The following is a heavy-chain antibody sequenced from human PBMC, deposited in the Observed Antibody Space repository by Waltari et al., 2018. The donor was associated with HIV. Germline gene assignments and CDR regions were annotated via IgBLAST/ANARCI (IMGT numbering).Heavy chain of an antibody. CDR2: INSDGSTT. V-gene: IGHV3-74*01. D-gene: IGHD1-26*01. J-gene: IGHJ4*02. Sequence: EVRLVASGGGLVQPGGSLRLSCAASEFTPSSSWLHRVRQAPGKGLVWVSRINSDGSTTSYADSVKGRFTISRDNAKNTLYLQMNSLRAEDTSVYYCAKGGANPIDFWGQGTLVTVSS. CDR1: EFTPSSSW. CDR3: AKGGANPIDF.